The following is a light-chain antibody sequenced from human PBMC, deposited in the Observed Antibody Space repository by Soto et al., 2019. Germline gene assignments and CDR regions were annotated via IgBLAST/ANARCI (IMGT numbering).Light chain of an antibody. CDR3: REYKPWT. CDR2: DAS. Sequence: DIQMTQSPSTLSGSVGDRVTITCRASQSVSTWLAWYQQTPGKAPKLLMYDASTLESGAPARFSGTGSGTAFTITIRRLQPEDFATYHHREYKPWTFGQGTTVDIK. J-gene: IGKJ1*01. V-gene: IGKV1-5*01. CDR1: QSVSTW.